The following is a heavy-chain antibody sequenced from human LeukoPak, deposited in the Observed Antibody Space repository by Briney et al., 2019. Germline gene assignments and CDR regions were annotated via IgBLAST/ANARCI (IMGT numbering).Heavy chain of an antibody. V-gene: IGHV3-23*01. CDR2: LSGSGIAT. CDR3: AKASGYSSSWYPSDY. Sequence: GGSLRLSCAASGFTFSSYSMNWVRQAPGKGLEWVSSLSGSGIATYYTDSVKGRFTISRDNSKNTLYLQMNSLRAEDTAVYYCAKASGYSSSWYPSDYWGQGTLVTVSS. CDR1: GFTFSSYS. D-gene: IGHD6-13*01. J-gene: IGHJ4*02.